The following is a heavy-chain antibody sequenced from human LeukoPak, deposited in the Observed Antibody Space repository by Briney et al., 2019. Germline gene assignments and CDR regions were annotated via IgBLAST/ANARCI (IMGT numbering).Heavy chain of an antibody. V-gene: IGHV4-34*01. Sequence: SETLSLTCAVYGGSFSGYYWSWIRQAPGKGLEWIGEINHSGSTNYNPSLKSRVTISVDTSKNQFSLKLSSVTAADTAVYYCARGPYYYDSSGYYYHYYGMDVWGQGTTVTVSS. CDR3: ARGPYYYDSSGYYYHYYGMDV. CDR2: INHSGST. J-gene: IGHJ6*02. D-gene: IGHD3-22*01. CDR1: GGSFSGYY.